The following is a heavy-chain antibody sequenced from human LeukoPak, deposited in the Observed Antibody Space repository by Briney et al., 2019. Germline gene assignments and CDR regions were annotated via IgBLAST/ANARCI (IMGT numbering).Heavy chain of an antibody. D-gene: IGHD3-10*01. Sequence: GGSLRLSCAASGCTFSSYEVNWVRQAPGKGLEWVSYISSSGSTIYYADSVKGRFTISRDNAKNSLYLQMNSLRAEDTAVYYCARGATMVRGALLNWFDPWGQGTLVTVSS. CDR3: ARGATMVRGALLNWFDP. CDR1: GCTFSSYE. V-gene: IGHV3-48*03. CDR2: ISSSGSTI. J-gene: IGHJ5*02.